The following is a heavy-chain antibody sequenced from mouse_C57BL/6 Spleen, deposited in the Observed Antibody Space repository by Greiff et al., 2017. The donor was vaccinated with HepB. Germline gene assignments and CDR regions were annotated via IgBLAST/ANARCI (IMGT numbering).Heavy chain of an antibody. CDR1: GFTFSSDS. D-gene: IGHD1-1*01. J-gene: IGHJ1*03. Sequence: EVKLEESGGGLVKPGGSLKLSCAASGFTFSSDSMSWVRQTPEKRLEWVATISDGGSYTYYPDNLKGRITISRDNANNNLYLQKRHLKTEDTAMYYCATDGSSYWYFDDWGKGTTVTVSS. CDR3: ATDGSSYWYFDD. V-gene: IGHV5-4*01. CDR2: ISDGGSYT.